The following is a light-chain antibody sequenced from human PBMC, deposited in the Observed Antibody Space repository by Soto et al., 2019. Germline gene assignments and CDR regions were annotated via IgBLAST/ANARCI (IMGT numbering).Light chain of an antibody. CDR2: LGS. J-gene: IGKJ4*01. V-gene: IGKV2-28*01. CDR3: IQALQTPPIT. Sequence: DIVMTQSPLSLSVTPGEPATISCRSSQSLLHSNGYNFLDWYVQKPGQSPQLLIYLGSDRASGVPDRFSGSGSGTDFTLKISRVEAEDVGVYYCIQALQTPPITFGGGTKVEIK. CDR1: QSLLHSNGYNF.